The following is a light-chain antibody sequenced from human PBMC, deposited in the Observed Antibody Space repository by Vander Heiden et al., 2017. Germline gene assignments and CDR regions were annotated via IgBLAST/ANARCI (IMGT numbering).Light chain of an antibody. CDR3: QSADSSGADVV. CDR1: ALPKQY. V-gene: IGLV3-25*03. Sequence: SYELTQPPSVSVSPGQTARITCSGDALPKQYAFWYQQKPGQSPVLVMYKDSERSSGIPDRFSGSSSGTTVTLTISGVQAEDEAYYYCQSADSSGADVVFGGGTKLTVL. CDR2: KDS. J-gene: IGLJ2*01.